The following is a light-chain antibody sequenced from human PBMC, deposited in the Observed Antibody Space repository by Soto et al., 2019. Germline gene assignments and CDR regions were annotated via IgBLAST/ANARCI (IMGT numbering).Light chain of an antibody. CDR1: SSDVGGYHY. J-gene: IGLJ1*01. V-gene: IGLV2-14*01. Sequence: QSVLTQPASVSGSPGQSITISCTGTSSDVGGYHYVSWYQQHPGKAPKLMIYEVDYRPSGVSNRFSGSKSGNTASLTISGLQAEDEADYYCSSYTSSSTRVFGTGTKLTVL. CDR3: SSYTSSSTRV. CDR2: EVD.